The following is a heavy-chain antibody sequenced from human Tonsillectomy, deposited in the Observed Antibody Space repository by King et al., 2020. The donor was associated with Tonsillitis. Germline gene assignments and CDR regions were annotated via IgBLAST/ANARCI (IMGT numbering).Heavy chain of an antibody. CDR3: ARLIAAASPFDY. CDR2: ISYDGSNK. J-gene: IGHJ4*02. Sequence: VQLVQSGGGVVQPGRSLRLSCAASGFTFSTYALHWVRQAPGKGLEWVAVISYDGSNKYYADSVKGRFTISRDNSKNTLYLQMNSLRAEDTAVYYCARLIAAASPFDYWGQGTLVTVSS. CDR1: GFTFSTYA. V-gene: IGHV3-30-3*01. D-gene: IGHD6-25*01.